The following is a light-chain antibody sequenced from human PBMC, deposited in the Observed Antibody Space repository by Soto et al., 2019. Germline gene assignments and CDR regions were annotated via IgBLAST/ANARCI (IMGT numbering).Light chain of an antibody. J-gene: IGKJ1*01. CDR2: GAS. Sequence: EIVLTQSPGTLSLSPGERATLSCRASQSVPGNYLAWLQQKPGQSPRVLIYGASSRAAGIPDRFSGSGSGTDFTLPISSLEPEDFAVYYCQQYTSPPWTLGQGTKVETK. CDR1: QSVPGNY. V-gene: IGKV3-20*01. CDR3: QQYTSPPWT.